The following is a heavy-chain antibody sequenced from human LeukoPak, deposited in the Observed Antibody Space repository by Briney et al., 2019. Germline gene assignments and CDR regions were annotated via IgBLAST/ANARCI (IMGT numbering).Heavy chain of an antibody. J-gene: IGHJ6*03. CDR3: ARTARSHDYYYMDV. D-gene: IGHD6-6*01. Sequence: GASVKVSCKVSGYTLTELSMHWVRQAPGKGLEWMGGFDPEDGETIYAQKFQGRVTMTRDTSISTAYMELSRLRSDDTAVYYCARTARSHDYYYMDVWGKGTTVTVSS. CDR2: FDPEDGET. CDR1: GYTLTELS. V-gene: IGHV1-24*01.